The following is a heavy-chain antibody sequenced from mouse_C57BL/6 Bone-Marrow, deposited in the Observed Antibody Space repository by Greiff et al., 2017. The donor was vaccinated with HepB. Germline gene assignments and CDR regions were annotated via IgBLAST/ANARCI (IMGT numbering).Heavy chain of an antibody. CDR2: IYPGDGDT. J-gene: IGHJ1*03. Sequence: QVQLQQSGPELVKPGASVKISCKASGYAFSSSWMNWVKQRPGKGLEWIGRIYPGDGDTNYNGKFKGKATLTADKSSSTAYMQLSSLTSEDSAVYFCSEYYCSQRYFYVWGRGTAATVSA. CDR3: SEYYCSQRYFYV. D-gene: IGHD1-1*01. CDR1: GYAFSSSW. V-gene: IGHV1-82*01.